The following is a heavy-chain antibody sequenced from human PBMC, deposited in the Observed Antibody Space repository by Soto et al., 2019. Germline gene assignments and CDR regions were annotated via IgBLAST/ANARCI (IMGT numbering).Heavy chain of an antibody. CDR2: IYYSGST. V-gene: IGHV4-59*01. J-gene: IGHJ5*02. CDR1: GGSISSYY. Sequence: QVQLQESGPGLVKPSETLSLTCTVSGGSISSYYWSWIRQPPGKGLEWIGYIYYSGSTNYNPSLKSRVTISVDTSKNQFSLKLSSVTAADTAVYYCARATDYGDLSWFDPWGQGTLVTVSS. CDR3: ARATDYGDLSWFDP. D-gene: IGHD4-17*01.